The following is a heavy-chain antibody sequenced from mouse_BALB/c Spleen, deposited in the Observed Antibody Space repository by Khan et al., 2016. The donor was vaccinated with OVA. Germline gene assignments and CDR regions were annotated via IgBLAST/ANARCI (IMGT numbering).Heavy chain of an antibody. V-gene: IGHV3-2*02. CDR1: GYSITSDYA. Sequence: EVQLQESGPGLVKPSQSLSLTCTVTGYSITSDYAWNWIRQFPGNKLEWMGYISYSGSTSYTPSLKSRISITRETSKNQLFLQLNSVTTEDTATYYCTGGRAYWGQGTLVTVSA. J-gene: IGHJ3*01. D-gene: IGHD3-3*01. CDR2: ISYSGST. CDR3: TGGRAY.